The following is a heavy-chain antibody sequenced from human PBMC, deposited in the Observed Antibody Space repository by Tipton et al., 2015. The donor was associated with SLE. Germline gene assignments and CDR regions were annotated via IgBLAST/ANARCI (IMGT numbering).Heavy chain of an antibody. V-gene: IGHV4-61*01. CDR2: VYYSGST. J-gene: IGHJ4*02. D-gene: IGHD6-19*01. CDR3: ARHGGSGWYVGKFDY. CDR1: GGSVSSVSYY. Sequence: TLSLTCTVSGGSVSSVSYYWSWIRQPPGKGLEYIGYVYYSGSTKYNPSLKSRVTISMDTSKNQFSLKLNSLTAAVTAVYYCARHGGSGWYVGKFDYWGQGTLVTVSS.